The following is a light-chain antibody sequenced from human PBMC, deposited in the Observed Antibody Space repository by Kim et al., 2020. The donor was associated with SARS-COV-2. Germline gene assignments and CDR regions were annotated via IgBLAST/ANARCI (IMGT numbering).Light chain of an antibody. J-gene: IGLJ3*02. Sequence: QPVLTQSPSASASLGASVTLTCSLSSGHSTYDIAWHQQQPEKGPRYLMKLNSDGSHRKGDGIPDRFSGSSSGAERYLTISSLQSEDEADYYCQTWGTGIQVFGGGTQLTVL. CDR3: QTWGTGIQV. CDR2: LNSDGSH. V-gene: IGLV4-69*01. CDR1: SGHSTYD.